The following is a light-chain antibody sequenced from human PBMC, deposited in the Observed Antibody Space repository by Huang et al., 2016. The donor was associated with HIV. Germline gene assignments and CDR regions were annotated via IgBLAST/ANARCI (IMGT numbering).Light chain of an antibody. CDR1: QSVRNNY. Sequence: PGERATLTRGASQSVRNNYLAWYQQKPGLAPRLLIYDAHVRATGIPDRFSGSGSGTDFTLTISRLEPEDFAMYYCQQYSTSSYTFGQGTKVDI. CDR2: DAH. CDR3: QQYSTSSYT. J-gene: IGKJ2*01. V-gene: IGKV3D-20*01.